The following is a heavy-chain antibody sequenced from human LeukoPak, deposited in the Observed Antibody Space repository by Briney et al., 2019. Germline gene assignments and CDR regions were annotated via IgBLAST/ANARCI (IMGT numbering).Heavy chain of an antibody. J-gene: IGHJ4*02. CDR2: INSDGSST. CDR1: RFTFSSYW. CDR3: TRDQGDYYGSGSYP. V-gene: IGHV3-74*01. Sequence: GGSLRLSCAASRFTFSSYWMHWVRQAPGKGLVWVSRINSDGSSTSYADSVKGRFTVSRDNAKNTLYLQMNSLRAEDTAVYYCTRDQGDYYGSGSYPWGQGTLVTVSS. D-gene: IGHD3-10*01.